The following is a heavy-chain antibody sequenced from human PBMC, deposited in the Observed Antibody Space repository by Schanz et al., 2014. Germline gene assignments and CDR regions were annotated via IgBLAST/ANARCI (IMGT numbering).Heavy chain of an antibody. V-gene: IGHV3-21*01. D-gene: IGHD1-1*01. CDR1: GFTASSHS. CDR3: ARDRRNADLDY. Sequence: EVQLLESGGGLVQPGGSLRLSCGVSGFTASSHSMNWVRQAPGKGLEWVSSISSRSSHIYYADSVKGRFTISRDNAKNSLYLEMNSLRAEDTALYYCARDRRNADLDYWGQGALVTVSS. CDR2: ISSRSSHI. J-gene: IGHJ4*02.